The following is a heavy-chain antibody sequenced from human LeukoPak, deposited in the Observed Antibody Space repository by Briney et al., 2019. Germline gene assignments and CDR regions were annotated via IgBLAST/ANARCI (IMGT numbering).Heavy chain of an antibody. J-gene: IGHJ4*02. CDR1: GFTFSTYE. CDR2: IGDSDGRT. Sequence: GGSLRLSCAASGFTFSTYEMSWVRQAPGKGLEWVSFIGDSDGRTHYADSVKGRSTISRDNSKNTLYLQLNSLRAEDTALYYCVKGGWLDYWGQGTLVTVSS. CDR3: VKGGWLDY. D-gene: IGHD2-15*01. V-gene: IGHV3-23*01.